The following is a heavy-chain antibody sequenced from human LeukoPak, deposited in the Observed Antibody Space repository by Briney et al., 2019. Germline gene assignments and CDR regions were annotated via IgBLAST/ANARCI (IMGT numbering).Heavy chain of an antibody. Sequence: ASVKVSCKASGYTFTGYYMHWVRQAPGQGLEWMGWISVYSGSTDYAQKLQGRVTMTTNMSTSTAYMELRSLRSDDTAVYYCARGYCSGGSCATFDYWGQGTLVTVSS. CDR2: ISVYSGST. D-gene: IGHD2-15*01. J-gene: IGHJ4*02. CDR1: GYTFTGYY. V-gene: IGHV1-18*04. CDR3: ARGYCSGGSCATFDY.